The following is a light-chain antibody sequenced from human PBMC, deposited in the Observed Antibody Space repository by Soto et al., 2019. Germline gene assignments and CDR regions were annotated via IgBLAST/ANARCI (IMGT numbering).Light chain of an antibody. V-gene: IGLV2-23*02. Sequence: QSVLTQPASVSGSPGQSITISCTGTSSDVGSYNLDSWYQQHPGKAPKLMIYEVSKRPSGVSNRFSGSKSGNTASLTISGLQAEDEADYYCCSYAGSSTPYVFGTGTKVTVL. J-gene: IGLJ1*01. CDR2: EVS. CDR1: SSDVGSYNL. CDR3: CSYAGSSTPYV.